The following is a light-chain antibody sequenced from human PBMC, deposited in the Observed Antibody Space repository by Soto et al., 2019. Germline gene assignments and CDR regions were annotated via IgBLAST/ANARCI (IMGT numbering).Light chain of an antibody. V-gene: IGKV3-15*01. CDR3: QQYNNWPWM. CDR1: QSVSSN. CDR2: GAS. Sequence: EIVMTQSPATLSVSPGERATLSCRASQSVSSNLAWYQQKPGQAPRLLIYGASTRATGIAARVSGSGSGTEFPLTISSLQSEDFALYYSQQYNNWPWMFGQGNKGEIK. J-gene: IGKJ1*01.